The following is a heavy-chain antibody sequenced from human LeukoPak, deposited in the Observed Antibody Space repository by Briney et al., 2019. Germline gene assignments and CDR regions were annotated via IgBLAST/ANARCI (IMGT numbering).Heavy chain of an antibody. V-gene: IGHV1-2*02. CDR2: INPNSGGT. CDR1: GYTFTGYY. D-gene: IGHD5-12*01. J-gene: IGHJ4*02. Sequence: ASVKVSCKASGYTFTGYYMHWVRQAPGQGLERMGWINPNSGGTNYAQKFQGRVTMSRDTSISTAYMELSRLRSDDTAVYYCASPGDGYQLFVSDYWGQGTLVTVSS. CDR3: ASPGDGYQLFVSDY.